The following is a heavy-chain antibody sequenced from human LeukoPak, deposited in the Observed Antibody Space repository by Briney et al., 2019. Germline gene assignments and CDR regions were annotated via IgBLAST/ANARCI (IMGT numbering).Heavy chain of an antibody. J-gene: IGHJ4*02. Sequence: GGSLRLSCAASGFTFSSYAMSWVRQAPGKGLEWVSAISSSGGNTYYADSVKGRFTISRDNSKNTLYLQMNSLRAEGTAVYYCAKGGSDYDDHGYSFDYWGQGALVTVSS. V-gene: IGHV3-23*01. D-gene: IGHD1-26*01. CDR1: GFTFSSYA. CDR3: AKGGSDYDDHGYSFDY. CDR2: ISSSGGNT.